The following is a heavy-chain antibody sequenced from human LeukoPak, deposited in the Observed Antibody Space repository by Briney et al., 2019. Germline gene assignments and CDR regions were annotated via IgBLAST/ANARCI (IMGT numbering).Heavy chain of an antibody. Sequence: SETLSLTCTVSGGPITGSYYWGWIRQPPGKGLWWIGSIYYSGTTYYNPSLKSRVTISVDTSKNYFSLKLTSVTAADTVLYYCARQRGYCSGGTCYRTPHFDYWGQGILVTVSS. CDR3: ARQRGYCSGGTCYRTPHFDY. CDR1: GGPITGSYY. V-gene: IGHV4-39*01. J-gene: IGHJ4*02. CDR2: IYYSGTT. D-gene: IGHD2-15*01.